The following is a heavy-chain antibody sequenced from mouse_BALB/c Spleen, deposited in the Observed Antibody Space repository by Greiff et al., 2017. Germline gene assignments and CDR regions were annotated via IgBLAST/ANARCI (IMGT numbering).Heavy chain of an antibody. J-gene: IGHJ1*01. CDR1: GFSLTDYG. V-gene: IGHV2-6-5*01. CDR2: IWGGGST. Sequence: QVQLQQSGPGLVAPSQSLSITCTVSGFSLTDYGVSWIRQPPGKGLEWLGVIWGGGSTYYNSALKSRLSISKDNSKSQVFLKMNSLQTDDTAMYYCAKQGPYGSSTYWYFDVWGAGTTVTVAS. D-gene: IGHD1-1*01. CDR3: AKQGPYGSSTYWYFDV.